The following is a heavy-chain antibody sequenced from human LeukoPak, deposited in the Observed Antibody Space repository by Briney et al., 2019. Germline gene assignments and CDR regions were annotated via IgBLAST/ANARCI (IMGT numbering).Heavy chain of an antibody. CDR1: GFTFSSYW. CDR3: ARDRRIYDFWSGYYDNDY. V-gene: IGHV3-7*01. J-gene: IGHJ4*02. D-gene: IGHD3-3*01. Sequence: PGGSLRLSCAASGFTFSSYWMSWVRQAPGKGLEWVANIKQEGSEKYYVDSVKGRFTISRDNAKNSLYLQMNGLRAEDTAVYYCARDRRIYDFWSGYYDNDYWGQGTLVTVSS. CDR2: IKQEGSEK.